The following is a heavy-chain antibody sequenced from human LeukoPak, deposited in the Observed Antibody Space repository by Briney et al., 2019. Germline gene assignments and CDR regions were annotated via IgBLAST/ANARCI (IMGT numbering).Heavy chain of an antibody. CDR3: ARLVRASAVVTYHYFDY. CDR2: INYSGDT. V-gene: IGHV4-59*01. Sequence: SETLSLTCTVSGASISSDYWSWIRQPPGKGLEWIAYINYSGDTNYNPSLTSRVTISVDTSKNQFSLRLNSVTAADTAVYYCARLVRASAVVTYHYFDYWAQGTLVTVSS. D-gene: IGHD2-21*02. CDR1: GASISSDY. J-gene: IGHJ4*02.